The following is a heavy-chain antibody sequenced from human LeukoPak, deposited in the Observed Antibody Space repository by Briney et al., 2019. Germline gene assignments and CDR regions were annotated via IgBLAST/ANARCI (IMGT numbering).Heavy chain of an antibody. D-gene: IGHD3-10*01. V-gene: IGHV1-2*02. CDR1: GYTFTGYY. Sequence: ASVKVSCKASGYTFTGYYIHWLRQAPGQGLEWMGFINPNSGGTNYAQKFQGRVTMTRDTSISTAYMELSSLTSDDTAVYYCARDLEGYHYGSGNYPQWGQGTLITDSS. CDR3: ARDLEGYHYGSGNYPQ. CDR2: INPNSGGT. J-gene: IGHJ4*02.